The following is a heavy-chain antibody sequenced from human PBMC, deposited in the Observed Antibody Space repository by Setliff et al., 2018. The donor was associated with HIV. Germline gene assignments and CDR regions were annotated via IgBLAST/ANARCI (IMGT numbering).Heavy chain of an antibody. CDR2: IYSSGRT. Sequence: LSLTCSVSGVSVSSGGYYWSWIRQHPGKGLEWIGYIYSSGRTSYNPSLQSRVSISIDTSKNQFSLKLDSVIAADTAVYYCARDEVRYYSGSESVRAGMDVWGQGTAVTVS. CDR3: ARDEVRYYSGSESVRAGMDV. CDR1: GVSVSSGGYY. V-gene: IGHV4-31*03. D-gene: IGHD3-10*01. J-gene: IGHJ6*02.